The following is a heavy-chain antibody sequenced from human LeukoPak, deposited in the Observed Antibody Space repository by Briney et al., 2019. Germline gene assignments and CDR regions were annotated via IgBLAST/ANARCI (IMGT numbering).Heavy chain of an antibody. CDR1: GFTFSSYA. CDR2: ISGSDGST. D-gene: IGHD6-19*01. V-gene: IGHV3-23*01. CDR3: GLGSVAGRVDY. J-gene: IGHJ4*02. Sequence: GGSLRLSCAASGFTFSSYAMSWVRQAPGKGLEWVSAISGSDGSTYYADSVKGRFTISRDNSKNTLYLQMNSLRAEDTAVYYCGLGSVAGRVDYWGQGTLVTVSS.